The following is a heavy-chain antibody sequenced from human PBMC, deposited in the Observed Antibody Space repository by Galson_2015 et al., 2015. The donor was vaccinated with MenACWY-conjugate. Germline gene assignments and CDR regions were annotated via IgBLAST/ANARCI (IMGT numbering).Heavy chain of an antibody. CDR1: GFTFRNYW. CDR3: ARGHYGKDV. Sequence: SLRLCCAASGFTFRNYWMTWVRQAPGKGLEWVASIKKDGSEKYYVDSVKGRFTISRDNAKNSLYLEMNSLSVEDTAVYSCARGHYGKDVWGQGTTVTASS. J-gene: IGHJ6*02. V-gene: IGHV3-7*03. CDR2: IKKDGSEK.